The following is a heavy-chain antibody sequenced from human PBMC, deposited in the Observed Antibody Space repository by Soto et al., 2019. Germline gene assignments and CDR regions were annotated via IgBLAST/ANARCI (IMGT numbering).Heavy chain of an antibody. CDR2: ISGSGGST. CDR1: GFTFSSYA. D-gene: IGHD6-19*01. J-gene: IGHJ4*02. CDR3: AKRSRRRQWLVKTENYFDY. Sequence: GGSLRLSCAASGFTFSSYAMSWVRQAPGKGLEWVSAISGSGGSTYYADSVKGRFTISRDNSKNTLYLQMNSLRAEDTAVYYCAKRSRRRQWLVKTENYFDYWGQGTLVTVSS. V-gene: IGHV3-23*01.